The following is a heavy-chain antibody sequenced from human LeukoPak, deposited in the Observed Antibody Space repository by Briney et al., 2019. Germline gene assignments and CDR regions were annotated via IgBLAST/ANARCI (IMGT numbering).Heavy chain of an antibody. CDR2: IFYSGST. D-gene: IGHD6-19*01. CDR3: ARDKEGSGWSDYFDY. V-gene: IGHV4-39*07. Sequence: SETLSLTCTVSGGSISGSKYYWGWIRQPPGKGLEWIGSIFYSGSTYYNPSLKSRVTISVDTSKNQFSLRLRSVTAADTAVYYCARDKEGSGWSDYFDYWGQGTLVTVSS. J-gene: IGHJ4*02. CDR1: GGSISGSKYY.